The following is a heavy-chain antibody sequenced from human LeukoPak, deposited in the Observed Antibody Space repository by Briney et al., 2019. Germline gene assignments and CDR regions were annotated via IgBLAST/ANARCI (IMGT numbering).Heavy chain of an antibody. D-gene: IGHD3-9*01. J-gene: IGHJ3*02. Sequence: SETLSHTCTVSAGSISSSSYYWGWIRQAPGKGPEWIGSIYYSGSAHYDPSLKSRVTISVDTSKNQSSLKLSSVTAADTAVYYCARLLKAQRYFDWLPRGDAFDIWGQGTMVTVSS. CDR2: IYYSGSA. CDR3: ARLLKAQRYFDWLPRGDAFDI. CDR1: AGSISSSSYY. V-gene: IGHV4-39*01.